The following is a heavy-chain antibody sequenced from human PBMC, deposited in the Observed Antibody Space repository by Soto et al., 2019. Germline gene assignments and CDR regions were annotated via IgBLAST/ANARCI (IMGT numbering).Heavy chain of an antibody. CDR2: INHSGST. V-gene: IGHV4-34*01. D-gene: IGHD3-10*01. J-gene: IGHJ4*02. CDR3: AREGYYYGSGSQTFDY. Sequence: LSLTCAVYGGSFSGYYWSWIRQPPGKGLEWIGEINHSGSTNYNPSLKSRVTISVDTSKNQFSLKLSSVTAADTAVYYCAREGYYYGSGSQTFDYWGQGTLVTVSS. CDR1: GGSFSGYY.